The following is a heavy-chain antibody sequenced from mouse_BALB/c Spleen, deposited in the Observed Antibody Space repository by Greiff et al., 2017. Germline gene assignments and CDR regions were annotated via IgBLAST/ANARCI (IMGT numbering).Heavy chain of an antibody. J-gene: IGHJ4*01. CDR1: GYSFTDYN. CDR3: AGRYYYGSSSYAMDY. CDR2: IDPYNGGT. Sequence: EVQVVESGPELVKPGASVKVSCKASGYSFTDYNMYWVKQSHGKSLEWIGYIDPYNGGTSYNQKFKGKATLTVDKSSSTAFMHLNSLTSEDSAVYYCAGRYYYGSSSYAMDYWGQGTSVTVSS. D-gene: IGHD1-1*01. V-gene: IGHV1S135*01.